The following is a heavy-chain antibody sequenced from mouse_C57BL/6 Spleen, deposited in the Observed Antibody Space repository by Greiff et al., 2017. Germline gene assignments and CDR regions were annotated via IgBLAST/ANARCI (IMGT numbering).Heavy chain of an antibody. D-gene: IGHD3-2*02. Sequence: EVQLQQSGPELVKPGASVKISCKASGYTFTDYYMNWVKQSHGKSLEWIGDINPNNGGTSYNQKFKGKATLTVDKSSSTAYMELRSLTSEDSAVYYCASHSSGYYFDYWGQGTTLTVSS. CDR3: ASHSSGYYFDY. V-gene: IGHV1-26*01. CDR2: INPNNGGT. CDR1: GYTFTDYY. J-gene: IGHJ2*01.